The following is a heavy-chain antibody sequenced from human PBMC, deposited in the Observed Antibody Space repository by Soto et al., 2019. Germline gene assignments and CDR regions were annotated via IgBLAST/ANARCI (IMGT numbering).Heavy chain of an antibody. Sequence: EVQLLESGGGLVQPGGSLRLSCAASGFTFSSYAMSWVRQAPGKGLEWVSAISGSGGSTYYADSVKGRFTISRDNSKNTLHLHMNSLRAEDTAVYYCAKGSGYCSGGSCYSDYYYYIDVWGKGTTVTVSS. CDR3: AKGSGYCSGGSCYSDYYYYIDV. D-gene: IGHD2-15*01. CDR2: ISGSGGST. CDR1: GFTFSSYA. J-gene: IGHJ6*03. V-gene: IGHV3-23*01.